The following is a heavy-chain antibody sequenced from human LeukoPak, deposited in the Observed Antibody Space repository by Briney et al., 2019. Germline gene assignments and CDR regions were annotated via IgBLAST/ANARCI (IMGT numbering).Heavy chain of an antibody. CDR1: GGSIGSSTYY. V-gene: IGHV4-39*01. CDR3: ARGVKHSSSWYKGEVDF. J-gene: IGHJ4*02. CDR2: TYYSGST. D-gene: IGHD6-13*01. Sequence: PSETLSLTCTVSGGSIGSSTYYWGWIRQPPGKGLEWIGSTYYSGSTYYNPSLKSRVTISVDTSKSQFSLRLTSLTAADTAVYYCARGVKHSSSWYKGEVDFWGQGTLVTVSS.